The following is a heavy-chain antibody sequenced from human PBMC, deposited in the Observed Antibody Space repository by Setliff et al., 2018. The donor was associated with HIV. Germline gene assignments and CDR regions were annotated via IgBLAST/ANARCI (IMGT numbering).Heavy chain of an antibody. Sequence: ASVKVSCKASGDTFSSGNAISWAQQVPGKGLERMGGIIPIYGTTNYAQKFQGSVTITSAESTTTAYMDMSIPRSEDTAIYYCAIDRGVQLEPGPRDPGGYYYYGMDVWGQGTTVTVSS. CDR3: AIDRGVQLEPGPRDPGGYYYYGMDV. J-gene: IGHJ6*02. V-gene: IGHV1-69*13. D-gene: IGHD1-1*01. CDR2: IIPIYGTT. CDR1: GDTFSSGNA.